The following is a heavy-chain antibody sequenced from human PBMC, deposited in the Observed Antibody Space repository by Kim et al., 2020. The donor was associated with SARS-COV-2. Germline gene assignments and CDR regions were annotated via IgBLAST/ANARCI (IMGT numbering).Heavy chain of an antibody. J-gene: IGHJ4*02. CDR3: ARSEWELLDQFDY. V-gene: IGHV4-59*01. Sequence: YSAAHKSRVTRSVDTSKNPFSLKLGCVAAADTAVYYCARSEWELLDQFDYWGQGTLVTVSS. D-gene: IGHD1-26*01.